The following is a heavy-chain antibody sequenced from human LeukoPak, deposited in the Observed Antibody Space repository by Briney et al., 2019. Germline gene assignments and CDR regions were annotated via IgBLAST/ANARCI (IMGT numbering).Heavy chain of an antibody. CDR3: VRISCTSISCYVDY. CDR1: GYSFTNNA. V-gene: IGHV7-4-1*02. CDR2: IHTKTGKP. Sequence: ASVKVSCKASGYSFTNNAMNWVRQAPGQGLQWMGWIHTKTGKPSYGQGFTGRFVFSLNTSVSTAYLQISNLKAEDTAIYYCVRISCTSISCYVDYWGQGTLVTVSS. J-gene: IGHJ4*02. D-gene: IGHD2-2*01.